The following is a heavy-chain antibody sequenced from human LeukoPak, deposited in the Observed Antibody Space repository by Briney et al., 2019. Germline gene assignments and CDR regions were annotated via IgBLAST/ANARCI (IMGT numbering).Heavy chain of an antibody. V-gene: IGHV3-33*01. D-gene: IGHD3-3*01. J-gene: IGHJ6*02. CDR2: IWYDGSNK. CDR3: ARDPPQNYDFWSGYYYYYGMDV. CDR1: GFTFSSYG. Sequence: GGSLRLSCAASGFTFSSYGMHWVRQAPGKGLEWVAVIWYDGSNKYYADSVKGRFTISRDNSKNTLYLQMNSLRAEDTAVYYCARDPPQNYDFWSGYYYYYGMDVWGQGTTVTVSS.